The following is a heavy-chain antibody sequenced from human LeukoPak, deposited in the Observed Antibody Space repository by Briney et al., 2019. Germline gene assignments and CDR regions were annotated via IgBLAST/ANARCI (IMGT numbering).Heavy chain of an antibody. V-gene: IGHV1-2*02. D-gene: IGHD3-22*01. J-gene: IGHJ5*02. CDR3: ARGWVVYYDSSGPLWFDP. Sequence: GASVKVCCTSSGYTFTGCYMQWVRQAPGQGLEWMGWINPNSGGTNYAQKFQGRVTMTRDTSISTAYMELSRLRSDDTAVYYCARGWVVYYDSSGPLWFDPWGQGTLVTVSS. CDR2: INPNSGGT. CDR1: GYTFTGCY.